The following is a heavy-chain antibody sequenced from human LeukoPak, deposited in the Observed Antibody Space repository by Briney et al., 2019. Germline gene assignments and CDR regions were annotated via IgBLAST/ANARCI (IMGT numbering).Heavy chain of an antibody. J-gene: IGHJ4*02. CDR2: ISGSGGNT. D-gene: IGHD2-15*01. Sequence: PGGSPRLSCAASGFTFSSYAMSWVRQAPGRGLEWVSAISGSGGNTYYADSVKGRFTISRDNSKNTLYLQMNSLRADDTAVYYCARNHHNSGGRCDFWGQGTLVTVSS. CDR3: ARNHHNSGGRCDF. CDR1: GFTFSSYA. V-gene: IGHV3-23*01.